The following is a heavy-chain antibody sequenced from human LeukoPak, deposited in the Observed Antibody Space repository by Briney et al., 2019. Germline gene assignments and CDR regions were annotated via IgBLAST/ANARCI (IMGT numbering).Heavy chain of an antibody. V-gene: IGHV4-34*01. Sequence: SETLSLTCAVYGGSFSGYYWSWIRQPPGKGLEWIGEINHSGSTNYNPSLKSRVTISVDTSKNQFSLKLSSVTAADTAVYYCARAVEMAPRGYYMDVWGKGTTVTVSS. CDR2: INHSGST. CDR3: ARAVEMAPRGYYMDV. D-gene: IGHD5-24*01. CDR1: GGSFSGYY. J-gene: IGHJ6*03.